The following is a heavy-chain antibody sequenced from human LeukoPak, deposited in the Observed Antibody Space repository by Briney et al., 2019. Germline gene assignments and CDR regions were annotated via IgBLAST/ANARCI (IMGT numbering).Heavy chain of an antibody. Sequence: ASVKVSCKASGYTFTSYGISWVRQAPGQGLEWMGWISAYNGNTNYAQKLQGRVTMTTDTSTSTAYMELRSLRSDDTAVYFCARESSEYCRSVSCYTFDYWGQGTLVTVSS. CDR3: ARESSEYCRSVSCYTFDY. CDR2: ISAYNGNT. V-gene: IGHV1-18*01. D-gene: IGHD2-2*02. J-gene: IGHJ4*02. CDR1: GYTFTSYG.